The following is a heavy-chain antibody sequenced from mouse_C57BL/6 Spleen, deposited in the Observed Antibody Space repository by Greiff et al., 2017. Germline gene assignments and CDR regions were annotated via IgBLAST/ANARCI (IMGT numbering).Heavy chain of an antibody. CDR1: GFTFSDYG. V-gene: IGHV5-17*01. J-gene: IGHJ2*01. D-gene: IGHD2-3*01. CDR3: ARGLYDGPDY. CDR2: ISSGSSTI. Sequence: EVKLVESGGGLVKPGGSLKLSCAASGFTFSDYGMHWVRQAPEKGLEWVAYISSGSSTIYYADTVKGRFTISRDNAKNTLFLQMTSLRSEDTAMYYCARGLYDGPDYWGQGTTLTVSS.